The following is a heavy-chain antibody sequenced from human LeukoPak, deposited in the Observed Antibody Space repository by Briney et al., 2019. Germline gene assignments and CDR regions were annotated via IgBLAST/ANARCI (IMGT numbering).Heavy chain of an antibody. CDR1: GGSISSYY. CDR2: IYTSGST. Sequence: SETLSLTCTLSGGSISSYYWSWIRQPAGKGLEWIGRIYTSGSTNYNPSLKSRVTMSLDTSKNQFSLKLTSVTAADTAVYYCARDLVAVYNWFDPWGQGTLVTVSS. J-gene: IGHJ5*02. CDR3: ARDLVAVYNWFDP. D-gene: IGHD2-15*01. V-gene: IGHV4-4*07.